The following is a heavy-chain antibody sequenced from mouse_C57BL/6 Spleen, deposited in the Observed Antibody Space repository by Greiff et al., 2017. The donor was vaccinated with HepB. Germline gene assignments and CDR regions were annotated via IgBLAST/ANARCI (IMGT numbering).Heavy chain of an antibody. V-gene: IGHV1-64*01. CDR1: GYTFTSYW. CDR3: ARSGRYYFDY. CDR2: IHPNSGST. D-gene: IGHD3-2*02. J-gene: IGHJ2*01. Sequence: QVHVKQPGAELVKPGASVKLSCKASGYTFTSYWMHWVKQRPGQGLEWIGMIHPNSGSTNYNEKFKSKATLTVDKSSSTAYMQLSSLTSEDSAVYYCARSGRYYFDYWGQGTTLTVSS.